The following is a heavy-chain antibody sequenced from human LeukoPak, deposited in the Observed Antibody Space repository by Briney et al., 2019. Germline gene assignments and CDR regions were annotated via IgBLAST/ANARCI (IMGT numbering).Heavy chain of an antibody. V-gene: IGHV1-24*01. D-gene: IGHD6-13*01. Sequence: GASVKVSCKVSGYTLTELSMHWVRQAPGKGLEWMGGFDPEDGETIYAQKFQGRVTITTDESTSTAYMELSSLRSEDTAVYYCARGKRQQLVFRVFVWGQGTLVTVSS. CDR1: GYTLTELS. CDR2: FDPEDGET. J-gene: IGHJ4*02. CDR3: ARGKRQQLVFRVFV.